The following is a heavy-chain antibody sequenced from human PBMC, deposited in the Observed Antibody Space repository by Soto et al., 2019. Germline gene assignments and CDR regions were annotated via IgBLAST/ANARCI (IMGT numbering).Heavy chain of an antibody. V-gene: IGHV3-23*01. CDR1: GFTFSSYS. Sequence: GGSLRLSCAASGFTFSSYSMSWVRQAPGKGLEWVSAISGSGGSTYYADSVKGRFTISRDNSKNTLYLQMNSLRAEDTAVYYCAKASRTVTEKFYFDYWGQGTLVTVSS. CDR2: ISGSGGST. J-gene: IGHJ4*02. D-gene: IGHD4-17*01. CDR3: AKASRTVTEKFYFDY.